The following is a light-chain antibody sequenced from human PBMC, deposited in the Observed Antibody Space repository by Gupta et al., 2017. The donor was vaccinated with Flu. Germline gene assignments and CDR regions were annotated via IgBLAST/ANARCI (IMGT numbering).Light chain of an antibody. CDR1: QSISSW. V-gene: IGKV1-5*03. CDR2: EAS. CDR3: QQYNTHSSWT. Sequence: DIQMTQSPSTLSASVGDKVTITCRASQSISSWLAWYQQKPGKAPKLLIYEASILERGVPSRFSGSGSGTHFTLTITSLQPDDFATYYCQQYNTHSSWTFGQGTKVEIK. J-gene: IGKJ1*01.